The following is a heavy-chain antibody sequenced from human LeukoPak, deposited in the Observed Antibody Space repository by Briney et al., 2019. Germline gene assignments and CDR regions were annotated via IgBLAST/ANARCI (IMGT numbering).Heavy chain of an antibody. Sequence: GGSLRLSCAASGFTFDDYAMHWVRQAPGKGLEWVSGISWNSVSIGYADSVKGRFTISRDNAKNSLYLQMNSLRAEDTALYYCAKVESIAAAGGPLDYWGQGNLVTVSS. V-gene: IGHV3-9*01. D-gene: IGHD6-13*01. CDR3: AKVESIAAAGGPLDY. CDR2: ISWNSVSI. CDR1: GFTFDDYA. J-gene: IGHJ4*02.